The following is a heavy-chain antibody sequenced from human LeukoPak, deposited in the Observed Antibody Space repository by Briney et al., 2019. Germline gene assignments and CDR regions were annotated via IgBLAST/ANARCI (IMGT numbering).Heavy chain of an antibody. V-gene: IGHV3-11*01. D-gene: IGHD3-16*02. J-gene: IGHJ4*02. CDR3: ARDIGVWGTYRRGAFDY. Sequence: GGSLRLSCAASGFAFSDFYMTWIRQAPGMGLEWVSYISSSSSAIYYADSVRGRFTISRDNAKNSLYLQMNSLRAEDTALYYCARDIGVWGTYRRGAFDYWGQGILVTVSS. CDR2: ISSSSSAI. CDR1: GFAFSDFY.